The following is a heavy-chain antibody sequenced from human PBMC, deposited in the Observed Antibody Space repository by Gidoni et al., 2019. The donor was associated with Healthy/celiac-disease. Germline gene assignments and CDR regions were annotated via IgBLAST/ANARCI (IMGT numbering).Heavy chain of an antibody. CDR3: ARLVLRGWYRDAFDI. J-gene: IGHJ3*02. CDR2: IYYSGST. V-gene: IGHV4-39*01. CDR1: GGSISSSSYY. Sequence: QLQLQESGPGLVKPSETLSLTCTVSGGSISSSSYYWGWIRQPPGKGLEWIGSIYYSGSTYYNPSLKSRVTISVDTSKNQFSLKLSSVTAADTAVYYCARLVLRGWYRDAFDIWGQGTMVTVSS. D-gene: IGHD6-19*01.